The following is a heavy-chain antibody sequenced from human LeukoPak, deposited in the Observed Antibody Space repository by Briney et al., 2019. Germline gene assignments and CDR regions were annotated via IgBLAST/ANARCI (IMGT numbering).Heavy chain of an antibody. V-gene: IGHV4-4*02. J-gene: IGHJ4*02. CDR1: GGSISSSNW. CDR3: ARAPAAAGRSSDY. CDR2: IYHSGST. D-gene: IGHD6-13*01. Sequence: KPSGTLSLTCAVSGGSISSSNWWSWVRQPPGKGLEWIGEIYHSGSTNYNPSLKSRVTISVDKSKNQFSLKLSSVTAADTAVYYCARAPAAAGRSSDYWGQGTLVTVSS.